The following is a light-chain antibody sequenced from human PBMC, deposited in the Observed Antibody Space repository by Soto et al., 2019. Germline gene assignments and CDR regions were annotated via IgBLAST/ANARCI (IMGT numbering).Light chain of an antibody. Sequence: EIVLTQSPATLSLSPGERATLSCRASQSVSSSFAWYQQKPAQAPRLLIYDASNRATGIPARFSGSGSGTDFTLTISSLEPEDFAVYYCQQRSNWPYTFGQGTKVEI. CDR2: DAS. V-gene: IGKV3-11*01. J-gene: IGKJ2*01. CDR3: QQRSNWPYT. CDR1: QSVSSS.